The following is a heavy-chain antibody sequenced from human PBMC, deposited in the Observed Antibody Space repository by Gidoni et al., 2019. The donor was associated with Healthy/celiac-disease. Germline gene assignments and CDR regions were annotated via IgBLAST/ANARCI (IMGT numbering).Heavy chain of an antibody. V-gene: IGHV3-30-3*01. CDR1: GFTFSSYA. J-gene: IGHJ4*02. CDR3: ARDLHYYDSSGYYSDYFDY. D-gene: IGHD3-22*01. CDR2: ISYDGSNK. Sequence: QVQLVESVGGVVQPGRSLRLSCAASGFTFSSYAMHWVRQAPGKGLEWVAVISYDGSNKYYADSVKGRLTISRDNSKNTLYLQMNSLRAEDTAVYYCARDLHYYDSSGYYSDYFDYWGQGTLVTVSS.